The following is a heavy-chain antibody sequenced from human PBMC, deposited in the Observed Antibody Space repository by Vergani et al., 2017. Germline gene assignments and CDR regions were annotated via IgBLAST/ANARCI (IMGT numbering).Heavy chain of an antibody. CDR3: ARSPGGTNGICLN. J-gene: IGHJ4*02. D-gene: IGHD2-8*01. CDR2: IKQDGSEK. Sequence: EVQLMESGGGLVQPGGSLRLSCAASGFTFINYWMSWVRQAPGKGLEWVANIKQDGSEKYYVDSVKGRFTISRDNAKNSLYLQMNSLRAEDEAVYYCARSPGGTNGICLNWGQGTLVTVSS. V-gene: IGHV3-7*01. CDR1: GFTFINYW.